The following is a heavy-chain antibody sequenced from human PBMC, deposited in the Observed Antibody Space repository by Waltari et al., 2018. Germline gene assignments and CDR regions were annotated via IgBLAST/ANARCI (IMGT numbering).Heavy chain of an antibody. CDR2: IYYSGST. V-gene: IGHV4-39*01. CDR3: ARHPLGVVTRRGFDY. Sequence: QLQLQESGPGLVKPSETLSLTCTVSGGSISSSSYYWGWIRQPPGKGLEWIGSIYYSGSTYYNPSLKSRVTISVDTSKNQFSLKLSSVTAADTAMYYCARHPLGVVTRRGFDYWGQGTLVTVSS. D-gene: IGHD2-21*02. CDR1: GGSISSSSYY. J-gene: IGHJ4*02.